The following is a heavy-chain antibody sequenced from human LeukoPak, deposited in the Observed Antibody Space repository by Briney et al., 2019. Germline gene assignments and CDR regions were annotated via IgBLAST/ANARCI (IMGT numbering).Heavy chain of an antibody. D-gene: IGHD2-8*01. CDR2: ISYDGSNK. Sequence: GGSLRLSCAASGFTFSSYGMHWVRQAPGKGLEWVAVISYDGSNKYYADSVKGRFTISRDNSKNTLYLQMNSLRAEDTAVYYCAKAQDIALYPPRSLGADYWGQGTLVTVSS. V-gene: IGHV3-30*18. CDR3: AKAQDIALYPPRSLGADY. CDR1: GFTFSSYG. J-gene: IGHJ4*02.